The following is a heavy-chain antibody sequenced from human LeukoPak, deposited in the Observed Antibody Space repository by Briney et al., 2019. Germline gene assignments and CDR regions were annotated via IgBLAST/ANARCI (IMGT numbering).Heavy chain of an antibody. D-gene: IGHD4-17*01. CDR3: ARVSGPLYGDYWAGY. J-gene: IGHJ4*02. V-gene: IGHV3-21*01. CDR1: GFTFSSYS. Sequence: GESLKISCAASGFTFSSYSMNWVRQAPGKGLEWVSSISSSSSYIYYADSVKGRFTISRDNAKNSLYLQMNSLRAEDTAVYYCARVSGPLYGDYWAGYWGQGTLVTVSS. CDR2: ISSSSSYI.